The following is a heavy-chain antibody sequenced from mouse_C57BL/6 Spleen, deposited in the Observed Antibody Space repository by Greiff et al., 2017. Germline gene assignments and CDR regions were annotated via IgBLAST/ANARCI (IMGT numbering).Heavy chain of an antibody. CDR3: ARIYYGNYVRAMDY. V-gene: IGHV1-64*01. CDR1: GYTFTSYW. CDR2: IHPNSGST. J-gene: IGHJ4*01. D-gene: IGHD2-1*01. Sequence: QVQLKQPGAELVKPGASVKLSCKASGYTFTSYWMHWVKQRPGQGLEWIGMIHPNSGSTNYNEKFKSKATLTVDKSSSTAYMQLSSLTSEDSAVYYCARIYYGNYVRAMDYWGQGTSVTVSS.